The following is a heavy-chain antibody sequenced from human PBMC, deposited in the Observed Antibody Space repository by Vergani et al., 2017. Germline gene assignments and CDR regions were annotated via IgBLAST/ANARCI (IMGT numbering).Heavy chain of an antibody. CDR3: AKVCGSTSCPYGGGAFDV. Sequence: QLLESGGGLIQPGGSLRLSCAASGFTFNSYAMTWVRQAPGKGLEWVSGINNNGGRTHYADSVKGRFTISRDNSKKTLYLQMTDLRAEDTATYYCAKVCGSTSCPYGGGAFDVWGHGTMVTVSS. J-gene: IGHJ3*01. CDR2: INNNGGRT. V-gene: IGHV3-23*01. D-gene: IGHD2-2*01. CDR1: GFTFNSYA.